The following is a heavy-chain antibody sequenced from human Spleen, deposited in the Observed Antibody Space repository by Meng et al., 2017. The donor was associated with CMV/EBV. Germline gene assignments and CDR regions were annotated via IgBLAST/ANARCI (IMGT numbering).Heavy chain of an antibody. J-gene: IGHJ4*02. Sequence: ASGFNISDYYMNWIRQAPGKGLEWVSHISISGSTIYYADSVKGRFTISRDIAKNSLYLQMNSLRGEDTAVYYCAKDYGGNSDCFDYWGRGTLVTVSS. D-gene: IGHD4-23*01. CDR2: ISISGSTI. CDR3: AKDYGGNSDCFDY. V-gene: IGHV3-11*04. CDR1: GFNISDYY.